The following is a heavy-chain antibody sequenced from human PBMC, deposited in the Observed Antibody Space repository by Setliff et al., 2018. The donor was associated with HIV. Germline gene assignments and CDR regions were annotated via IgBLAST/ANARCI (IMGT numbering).Heavy chain of an antibody. V-gene: IGHV1-2*02. CDR2: INPDSGGT. D-gene: IGHD3-16*01. Sequence: ALVKVSCKASGYTFTAYYIHWVRQAPGQGLEWMGWINPDSGGTKYAQRFQGRVTMTRDTSINTAYMELSRLISDDTALYFCARESLMITFGGGSWFDPWGQGTLVTVSS. J-gene: IGHJ5*02. CDR3: ARESLMITFGGGSWFDP. CDR1: GYTFTAYY.